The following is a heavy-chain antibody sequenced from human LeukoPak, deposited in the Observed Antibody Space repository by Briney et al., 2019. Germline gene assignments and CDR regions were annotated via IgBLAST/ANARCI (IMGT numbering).Heavy chain of an antibody. J-gene: IGHJ4*02. CDR3: ARQQYYDFWSGYYGSADY. CDR2: INPNSGGT. Sequence: ASVKVSCKASGYTFTGYYMHWVRQAPGQGLEWMGWINPNSGGTNYAQKFQGRVTMTRDTSISTAYMELSRLRSDDTAVYYCARQQYYDFWSGYYGSADYWGQGTLVTVSS. D-gene: IGHD3-3*01. CDR1: GYTFTGYY. V-gene: IGHV1-2*02.